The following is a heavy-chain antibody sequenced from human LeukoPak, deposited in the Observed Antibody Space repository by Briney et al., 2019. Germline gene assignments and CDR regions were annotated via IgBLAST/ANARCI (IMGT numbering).Heavy chain of an antibody. CDR1: GFTLSDHY. CDR3: AKQRHGMDV. CDR2: ISGSGGST. Sequence: GGSLRLSCAASGFTLSDHYMDWVRQAPGKGLEWVSAISGSGGSTYYADSVKGRFTISRDNSKNTLYLQMNSLRAEDTAVYYCAKQRHGMDVWGQGTTVTVSS. J-gene: IGHJ6*02. V-gene: IGHV3-23*01.